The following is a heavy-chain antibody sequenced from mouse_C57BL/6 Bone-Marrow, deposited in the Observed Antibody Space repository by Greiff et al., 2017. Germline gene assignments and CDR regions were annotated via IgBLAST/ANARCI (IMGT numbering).Heavy chain of an antibody. Sequence: DVHLVESEGGLVQPGSSMKLSCTASGFTFSDYYMAWVRQVPEKGLEWVANINYDGSSTYYLDSLKSRFIISRDNAKNILYLQMSSLKSEDTATYYCARDRGFYAMDYWGQGTSVTVSS. V-gene: IGHV5-16*01. D-gene: IGHD3-1*01. CDR2: INYDGSST. CDR1: GFTFSDYY. CDR3: ARDRGFYAMDY. J-gene: IGHJ4*01.